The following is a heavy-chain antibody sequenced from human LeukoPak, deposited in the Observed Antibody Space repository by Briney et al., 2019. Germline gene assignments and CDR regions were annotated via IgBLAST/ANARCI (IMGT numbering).Heavy chain of an antibody. CDR2: ISYDGSNK. J-gene: IGHJ4*02. CDR3: AKGGLVAAIKYYFDY. CDR1: GFTFSSYG. Sequence: GGSLRLSCAASGFTFSSYGMHWVRQAPGKGLEWVAVISYDGSNKYYADSVKGRFTISRDNSKNTLYLQMNSLRAEDTAVYYCAKGGLVAAIKYYFDYWGQGTLVTVSS. V-gene: IGHV3-30*18. D-gene: IGHD2-15*01.